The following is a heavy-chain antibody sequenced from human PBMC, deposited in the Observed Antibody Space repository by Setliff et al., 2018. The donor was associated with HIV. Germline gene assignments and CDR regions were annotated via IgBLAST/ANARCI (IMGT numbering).Heavy chain of an antibody. J-gene: IGHJ4*02. Sequence: ASVKVSCKASGYTLTSKGISWVRQAPGQGLEWMAYINPNSGDSKTAQKFQGRVTVTRDTSIATAYMELSSLTSGDTAVYHCARDYFPHSRRNFGSGDYFHFWGQGSRVTVSS. D-gene: IGHD3-10*01. CDR2: INPNSGDS. CDR3: ARDYFPHSRRNFGSGDYFHF. V-gene: IGHV1-2*02. CDR1: GYTLTSKG.